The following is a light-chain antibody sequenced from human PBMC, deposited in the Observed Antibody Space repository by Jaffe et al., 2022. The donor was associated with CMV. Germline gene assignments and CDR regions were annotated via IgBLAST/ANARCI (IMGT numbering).Light chain of an antibody. CDR3: QQTNSPWT. J-gene: IGKJ3*01. CDR2: GAS. CDR1: QGIRNW. V-gene: IGKV1-12*01. Sequence: DIQMTQSPSSVSASVGDRVTITCRARQGIRNWLAWYQQKPGKAPKLLIYGASSLQSGVPSRFSGSGSGTDFTLTISSLQPEDFAIYYCQQTNSPWTFGPGTKVDIK.